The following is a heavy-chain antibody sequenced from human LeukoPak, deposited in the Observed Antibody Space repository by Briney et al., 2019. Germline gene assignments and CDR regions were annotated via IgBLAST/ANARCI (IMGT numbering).Heavy chain of an antibody. CDR3: AKNPGTDYDVWSAYFDY. D-gene: IGHD3-3*01. CDR2: ISWNSGSI. CDR1: GFTFDDYA. V-gene: IGHV3-9*01. Sequence: GGSLRLSCAASGFTFDDYAMHWVRQAPGKGLEWVSGISWNSGSIGYADSVKGRFTISRDNAKNSLYLQMNSLRAEDTALYYCAKNPGTDYDVWSAYFDYWGQGTLVTVSS. J-gene: IGHJ4*02.